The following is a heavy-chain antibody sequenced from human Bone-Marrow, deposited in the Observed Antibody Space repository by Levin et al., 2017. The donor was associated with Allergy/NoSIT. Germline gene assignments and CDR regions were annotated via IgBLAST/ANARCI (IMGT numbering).Heavy chain of an antibody. CDR1: GFTFSSYA. CDR3: SKRQLQMMIGQENWFDP. D-gene: IGHD5-18*01. CDR2: VTGSGDNT. V-gene: IGHV3-23*01. Sequence: PGESLKISCAASGFTFSSYAMSWVRQAPGKGLEWVSLVTGSGDNTFYADSVKGRFTISRDNSKNTLYLQMNSLRAEDTAVYFCSKRQLQMMIGQENWFDPWGQGTLVTVSS. J-gene: IGHJ5*02.